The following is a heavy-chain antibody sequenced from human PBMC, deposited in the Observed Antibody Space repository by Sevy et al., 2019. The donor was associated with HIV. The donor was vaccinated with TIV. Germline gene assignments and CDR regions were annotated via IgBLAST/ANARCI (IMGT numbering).Heavy chain of an antibody. D-gene: IGHD3-10*01. CDR2: FDPEDGET. CDR1: GYTLTELS. V-gene: IGHV1-24*01. Sequence: ASVRVSCKVSGYTLTELSMHWVRQAPGKGLAWMGGFDPEDGETIYAQKFQGRVTMTEDTSTDTAYMELSSLRSEDTAVYYCATDAGGITMVRGVSRGAFDIWGQGTMVTVSS. J-gene: IGHJ3*02. CDR3: ATDAGGITMVRGVSRGAFDI.